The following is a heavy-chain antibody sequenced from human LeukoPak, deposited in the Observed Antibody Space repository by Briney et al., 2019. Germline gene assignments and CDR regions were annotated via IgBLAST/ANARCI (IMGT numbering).Heavy chain of an antibody. J-gene: IGHJ4*02. D-gene: IGHD6-6*01. CDR3: ARVTRSSSSYFDY. Sequence: KFQGRVTITRDTSASTAYMELSGLRSEDTAVYYCARVTRSSSSYFDYWGQGTLVTVSS. V-gene: IGHV1-3*01.